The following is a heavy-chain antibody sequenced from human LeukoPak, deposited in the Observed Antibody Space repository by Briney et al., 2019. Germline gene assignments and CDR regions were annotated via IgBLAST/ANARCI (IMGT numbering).Heavy chain of an antibody. CDR2: ISPNSDDT. J-gene: IGHJ4*02. V-gene: IGHV1-2*02. Sequence: ASVKVSCKASGYTFTGYYMHWVRQAPGQGPEWMGWISPNSDDTNCAQKFRGRVNMTRDTSISTAYMELSRLRSDDTAIYYCARGGFDYWGQGTLVTVSS. CDR3: ARGGFDY. CDR1: GYTFTGYY.